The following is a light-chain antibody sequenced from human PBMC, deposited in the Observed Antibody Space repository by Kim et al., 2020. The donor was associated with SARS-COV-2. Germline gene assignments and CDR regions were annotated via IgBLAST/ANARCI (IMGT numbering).Light chain of an antibody. CDR1: QSVNSNN. J-gene: IGKJ1*01. V-gene: IGKV3-20*01. CDR2: GTS. Sequence: LCPGERATLSCRASQSVNSNNFAWYQQKPGQAPRLLIYGTSSRATGIPDRFSGSGSETDFTLTITRLEPDDFAVYYCQQYGSLWTFGQGTKVDIK. CDR3: QQYGSLWT.